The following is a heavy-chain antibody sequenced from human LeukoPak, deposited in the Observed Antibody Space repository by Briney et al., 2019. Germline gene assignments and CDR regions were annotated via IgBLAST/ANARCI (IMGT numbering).Heavy chain of an antibody. D-gene: IGHD1-26*01. CDR1: GVSINTDFYY. V-gene: IGHV4-61*01. J-gene: IGHJ3*02. CDR3: ARAGRWEGRPHAFDI. Sequence: SETLSLTCTVSGVSINTDFYYWSWIRQPPGKGLEWIGYIYYSGITNYNPSLKSRVTISVGTSKSQFSLTLTSVTAADTALYYCARAGRWEGRPHAFDIWGQGTMVTVSS. CDR2: IYYSGIT.